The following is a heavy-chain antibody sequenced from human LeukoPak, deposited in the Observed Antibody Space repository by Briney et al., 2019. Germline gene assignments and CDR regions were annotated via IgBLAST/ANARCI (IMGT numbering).Heavy chain of an antibody. Sequence: ASVKVSCKASGYTFNSHGISWIRQAPGQGREWMGWISGDYGYTKYAQKFQGRVTMTTDTSTDTSYMQLRSLRSDDTAVYYCARNKTTGGGGFDYWGQGTLITVSS. D-gene: IGHD3-16*01. CDR1: GYTFNSHG. CDR3: ARNKTTGGGGFDY. V-gene: IGHV1-18*04. CDR2: ISGDYGYT. J-gene: IGHJ4*02.